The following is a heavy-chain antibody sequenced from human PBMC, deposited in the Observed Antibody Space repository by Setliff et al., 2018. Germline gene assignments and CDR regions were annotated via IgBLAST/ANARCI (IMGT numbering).Heavy chain of an antibody. CDR2: LHTSGST. Sequence: SETLSLTCAVSGASINSGTYYWSWIRQPAGKGLEWVGRLHTSGSTTYNPSLQSRVTISVDTSKNHFSLNLPSVTAADTAVYYCARDNTIVGATDYWGQGALVTVSS. J-gene: IGHJ4*02. D-gene: IGHD1-26*01. CDR1: GASINSGTYY. V-gene: IGHV4-61*02. CDR3: ARDNTIVGATDY.